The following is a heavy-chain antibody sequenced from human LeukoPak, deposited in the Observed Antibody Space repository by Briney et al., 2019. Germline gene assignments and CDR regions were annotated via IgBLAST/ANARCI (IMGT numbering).Heavy chain of an antibody. J-gene: IGHJ5*02. CDR2: MWYDGSNK. D-gene: IGHD6-13*01. CDR3: ARGQQLVNWFDP. Sequence: GGSLRPSCAASGFTFSSYGMHWVRQAPGKGLEWVAVMWYDGSNKYYADSVKGRFTISRDNSKNTLYLQMNSLRAEDTAVYYCARGQQLVNWFDPWGQGTLVTVSS. CDR1: GFTFSSYG. V-gene: IGHV3-33*01.